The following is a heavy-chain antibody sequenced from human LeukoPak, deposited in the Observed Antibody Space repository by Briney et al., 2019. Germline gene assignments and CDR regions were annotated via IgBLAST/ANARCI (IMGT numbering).Heavy chain of an antibody. V-gene: IGHV4-59*12. Sequence: SETLSLTCTVSGGSISIYYWSWIRQPPGKGLERVGYIYDSGSTNYNPSLKSRVTISVDTTKNQFSLKLSSVTAADTAVYYCARRERLRYFDGLNWYFDLWGRGTLVTVSS. J-gene: IGHJ2*01. CDR2: IYDSGST. D-gene: IGHD3-9*01. CDR1: GGSISIYY. CDR3: ARRERLRYFDGLNWYFDL.